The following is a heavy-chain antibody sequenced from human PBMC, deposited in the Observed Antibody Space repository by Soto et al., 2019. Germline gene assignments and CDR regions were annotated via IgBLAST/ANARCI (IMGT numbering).Heavy chain of an antibody. CDR2: ITSGGRT. Sequence: GGSLRLSCAASGFTFSNYAMSWARQAPGKGLEWVSAITSGGRTFYADSVKGRFTISRDNSKNTLSLQMNSLRAEDTAVYYCAKFLRAKYDLPIDYWGQGTLVTVSS. CDR3: AKFLRAKYDLPIDY. D-gene: IGHD2-2*01. V-gene: IGHV3-23*01. CDR1: GFTFSNYA. J-gene: IGHJ4*02.